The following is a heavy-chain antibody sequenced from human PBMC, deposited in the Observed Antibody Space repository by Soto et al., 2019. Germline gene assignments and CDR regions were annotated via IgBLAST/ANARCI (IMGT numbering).Heavy chain of an antibody. Sequence: QVQLVQSGAEVKKPGSSVKVSCKASGGTFSSYAISWVRQAPGQGLEWMGGIIPIFGTANYAQKFQGRVTIXVDXSXSTAYMELSSLRSEETAVYYCARDGDGHDYSKGGDYWGQGTLVTVSS. CDR3: ARDGDGHDYSKGGDY. J-gene: IGHJ4*02. CDR1: GGTFSSYA. D-gene: IGHD4-4*01. V-gene: IGHV1-69*12. CDR2: IIPIFGTA.